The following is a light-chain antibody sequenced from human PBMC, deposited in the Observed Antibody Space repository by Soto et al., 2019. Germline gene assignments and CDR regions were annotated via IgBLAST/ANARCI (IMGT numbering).Light chain of an antibody. CDR2: GAS. CDR1: QSVSGDY. V-gene: IGKV3D-20*02. J-gene: IGKJ5*01. Sequence: EIVLTQSPGTLSLSPGERATLSCRASQSVSGDYLAWYQQKPGQAPRLLIYGASNRATGIPDRFSGSGSGTDFTLTVSSLEPEDFALYYCQQRSNRITFGQGTRLEIK. CDR3: QQRSNRIT.